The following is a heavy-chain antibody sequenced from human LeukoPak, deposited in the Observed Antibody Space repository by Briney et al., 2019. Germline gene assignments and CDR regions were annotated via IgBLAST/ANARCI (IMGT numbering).Heavy chain of an antibody. V-gene: IGHV3-48*03. CDR1: GFTFSSYE. CDR3: ARAPYYYGSGCDY. Sequence: GGSLRLSCAASGFTFSSYEMNWVRQAPGKGLEWVSYISSSGSTIYYADSVKGRFTISRDNAKNSLYLQMNSLRAEDTAVYYCARAPYYYGSGCDYWGQGTLVTVSS. J-gene: IGHJ4*02. CDR2: ISSSGSTI. D-gene: IGHD3-10*01.